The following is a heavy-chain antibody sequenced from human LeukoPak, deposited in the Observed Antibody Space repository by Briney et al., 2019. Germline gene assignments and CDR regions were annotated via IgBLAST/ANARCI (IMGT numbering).Heavy chain of an antibody. J-gene: IGHJ4*02. CDR2: IYHSGST. V-gene: IGHV4-30-2*01. D-gene: IGHD3-10*01. CDR1: GGSISSGGYS. Sequence: PSQTLPLTCAVSGGSISSGGYSWSWIRQPPGKGLEWIGYIYHSGSTYYNPPLKSRVTISVDRSKNQFSLKLSSVTAADTAVYYCARHLDYYGSGIYEYWGQGTLVTVSS. CDR3: ARHLDYYGSGIYEY.